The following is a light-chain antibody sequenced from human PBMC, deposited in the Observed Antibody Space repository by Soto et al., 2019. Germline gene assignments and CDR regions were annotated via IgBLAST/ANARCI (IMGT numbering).Light chain of an antibody. Sequence: QSALTQPASVSGSPGQSITISCTGTSSDVGDYHYVSWYQQHPGKAPKLIIYDVSNRPSGISNRFSGSKSVNTAALTISGLQAEDEADYYCRSYTSTNTLVFGGGTKVTVL. V-gene: IGLV2-14*01. CDR1: SSDVGDYHY. CDR3: RSYTSTNTLV. J-gene: IGLJ2*01. CDR2: DVS.